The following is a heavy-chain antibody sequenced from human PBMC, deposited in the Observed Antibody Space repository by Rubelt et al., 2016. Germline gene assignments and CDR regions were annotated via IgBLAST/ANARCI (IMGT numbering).Heavy chain of an antibody. CDR1: GDSSTAYS. CDR3: ATTKVGTGYVPN. J-gene: IGHJ4*02. CDR2: IYPSGTT. D-gene: IGHD1-26*01. V-gene: IGHV4-59*10. Sequence: QVQLQQWGAGLLKPSETLSLACTVSGDSSTAYSWSWIRQPPGKGLEWIGYIYPSGTTNYSPSLKSRVTMSVDTSKNQFSPRLTSVTAADTAVYYCATTKVGTGYVPNWGQGTLVTVSS.